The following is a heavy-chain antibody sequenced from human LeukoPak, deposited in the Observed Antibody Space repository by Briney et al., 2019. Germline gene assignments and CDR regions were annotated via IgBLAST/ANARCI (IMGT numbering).Heavy chain of an antibody. CDR1: GFTFGDYA. V-gene: IGHV3-49*04. CDR3: TKYSSSHGMDV. CDR2: IRSKAYGGTT. J-gene: IGHJ6*04. Sequence: GGSLRLSCTASGFTFGDYAMSWVRQAPGKGLEWVGFIRSKAYGGTTEYAASVKGRVTISRDDSKSIAYLQMNSLKTEDTAVYYCTKYSSSHGMDVWGKGTTVTVSS. D-gene: IGHD6-13*01.